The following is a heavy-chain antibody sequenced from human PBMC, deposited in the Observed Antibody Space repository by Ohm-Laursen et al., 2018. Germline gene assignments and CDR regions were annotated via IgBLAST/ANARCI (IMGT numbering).Heavy chain of an antibody. CDR2: IWYDGSNK. CDR1: GFTFSSYG. J-gene: IGHJ6*02. Sequence: LRLSCAASGFTFSSYGMHWVRQAPGKGLEWVAVIWYDGSNKYYADSVKGRFTISRDNSKNTLYLQMNSLRAEDTAVYYCARGLLIYYGMDVWGQGTTVTVSS. D-gene: IGHD2/OR15-2a*01. V-gene: IGHV3-33*01. CDR3: ARGLLIYYGMDV.